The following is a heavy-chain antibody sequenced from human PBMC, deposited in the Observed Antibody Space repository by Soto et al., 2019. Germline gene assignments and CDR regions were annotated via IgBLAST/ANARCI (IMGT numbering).Heavy chain of an antibody. CDR1: GFTFSSYA. J-gene: IGHJ3*02. CDR2: ISYDGSNK. CDR3: ARVSYPSVPLELRADNAFDI. Sequence: GGSLRLSCAASGFTFSSYAMHWVRQAPGKGLEWVAVISYDGSNKYYADSVKGRFTISRDNSKNTLYLQMNSLRAEDTAVYYCARVSYPSVPLELRADNAFDIWGQGTMVTVSS. V-gene: IGHV3-30-3*01. D-gene: IGHD1-7*01.